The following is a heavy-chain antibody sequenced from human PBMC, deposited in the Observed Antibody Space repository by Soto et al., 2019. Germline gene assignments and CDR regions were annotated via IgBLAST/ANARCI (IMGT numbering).Heavy chain of an antibody. J-gene: IGHJ6*02. D-gene: IGHD3-16*01. CDR2: INHSGST. V-gene: IGHV4-34*01. CDR1: GGSFSGYY. Sequence: SETLSLTCAVYGGSFSGYYWRWIRQPPGKGLEWIGEINHSGSTNYNPSLKSRVTISVDTSKNQYHQKLISVTAADTAVYYCAGYGGAIGMDVWGQGTTVTVS. CDR3: AGYGGAIGMDV.